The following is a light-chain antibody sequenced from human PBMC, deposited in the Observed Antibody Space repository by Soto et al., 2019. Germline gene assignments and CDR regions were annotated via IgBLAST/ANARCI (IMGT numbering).Light chain of an antibody. Sequence: ETVMTQSPATLSMSPGERITLSCRASQSVSRDSAWYQQRPGQTPRLLFYGASTRATGIPARFSASGSGTEFILTIISLQSEDFAVYYCQQYNNWPLTFGGGTKV. CDR3: QQYNNWPLT. V-gene: IGKV3-15*01. CDR1: QSVSRD. J-gene: IGKJ4*01. CDR2: GAS.